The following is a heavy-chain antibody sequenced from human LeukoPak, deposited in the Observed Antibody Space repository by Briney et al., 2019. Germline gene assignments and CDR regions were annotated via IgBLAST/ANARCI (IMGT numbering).Heavy chain of an antibody. V-gene: IGHV3-33*01. CDR2: IWSDGSRQ. D-gene: IGHD2-21*01. J-gene: IGHJ5*02. Sequence: GTSLRLSCAASGFIFSSSAMHWVRQTPGTGLEWVAVIWSDGSRQYYVDSVKGRFTISRDNSKNTLYLQMNSLRAEDTAVYSWARGVAENGNPNYFDPWGRGTLVTVSS. CDR1: GFIFSSSA. CDR3: ARGVAENGNPNYFDP.